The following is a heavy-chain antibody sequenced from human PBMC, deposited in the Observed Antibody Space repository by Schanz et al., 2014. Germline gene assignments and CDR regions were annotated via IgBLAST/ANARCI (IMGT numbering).Heavy chain of an antibody. CDR2: IRSKADTYAT. Sequence: EVQLVESGGGLVQPGGSLRLSCVASGFTFSGSVMHWVRQASGKGLEWVGRIRSKADTYATTYAAPLKGRITISRDDSKNTAYLQMNSLRVDDTAFYFCAKVRGDQRGAFDSWGQGTLVTVSS. J-gene: IGHJ4*02. D-gene: IGHD4-17*01. CDR3: AKVRGDQRGAFDS. CDR1: GFTFSGSV. V-gene: IGHV3-73*01.